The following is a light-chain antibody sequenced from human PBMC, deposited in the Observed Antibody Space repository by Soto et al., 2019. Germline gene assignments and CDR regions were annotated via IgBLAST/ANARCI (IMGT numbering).Light chain of an antibody. CDR3: QQCRNWPLT. CDR1: QNVYNN. J-gene: IGKJ4*01. Sequence: EIVMTQSPTPLSVSPREGGTLSCKASQNVYNNLAWYQQRPGQPPRLLIYDASTMATGISARFSGSGYWTEFTLTISSLQSEDFAVYFCQQCRNWPLTFGGGTKV. CDR2: DAS. V-gene: IGKV3-15*01.